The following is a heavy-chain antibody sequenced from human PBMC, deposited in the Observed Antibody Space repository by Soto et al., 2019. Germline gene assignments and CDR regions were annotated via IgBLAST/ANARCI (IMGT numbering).Heavy chain of an antibody. Sequence: GGSLRLSCAASGFTFSSYAMHWVRQAPGKGLEWVAVISYDGSNKYYADSVKGRFTISRDNSKNTLYLQMNSLRAEDTAVYYCARGVLSIGAFDIWGQGTMVTVSS. D-gene: IGHD2-8*01. J-gene: IGHJ3*02. V-gene: IGHV3-30-3*01. CDR2: ISYDGSNK. CDR3: ARGVLSIGAFDI. CDR1: GFTFSSYA.